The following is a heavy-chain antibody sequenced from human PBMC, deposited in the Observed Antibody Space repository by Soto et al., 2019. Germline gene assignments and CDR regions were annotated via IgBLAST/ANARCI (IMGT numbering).Heavy chain of an antibody. Sequence: EVQLVESGGGLVQPGRSLRLSCVASGFTFDDYAMHWVRQVPGKGLEWVSGISWNGATMGYGDSVKGRFTISRDNTKNSLYLQMKSLRPEDTAFYYCAKDNGGYYDSSGNFEYWGQGTLVTVSS. V-gene: IGHV3-9*01. CDR2: ISWNGATM. CDR3: AKDNGGYYDSSGNFEY. J-gene: IGHJ4*02. CDR1: GFTFDDYA. D-gene: IGHD3-22*01.